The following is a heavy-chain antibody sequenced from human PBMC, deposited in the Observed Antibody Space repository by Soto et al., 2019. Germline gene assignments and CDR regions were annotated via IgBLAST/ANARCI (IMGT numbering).Heavy chain of an antibody. CDR1: GFTFSSYG. CDR2: ISYEGSNK. CDR3: AKDRGYDILTGYYLAV. J-gene: IGHJ6*02. V-gene: IGHV3-30*18. D-gene: IGHD3-9*01. Sequence: HPGGSLRLSCAASGFTFSSYGMHWVRQAPGKGLEWVAVISYEGSNKYYADSVKGRFTISRDNSKNTLYLQMNSLRAEDTAVYYCAKDRGYDILTGYYLAVWGQGTTVTVSS.